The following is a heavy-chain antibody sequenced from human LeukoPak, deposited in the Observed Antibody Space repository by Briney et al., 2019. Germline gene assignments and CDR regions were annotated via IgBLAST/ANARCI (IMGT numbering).Heavy chain of an antibody. CDR3: ARGLLGYCSSTSCQTHGDY. CDR2: INHSGST. Sequence: SETLSPTCAVYGGSFSGYYWSWIRQPPGKGLEWIGEINHSGSTNYNPSLKSRVTISVDTSKNQFSLKLSSVTAADTAVYYCARGLLGYCSSTSCQTHGDYWGQGTLVTVSS. V-gene: IGHV4-34*01. D-gene: IGHD2-2*01. CDR1: GGSFSGYY. J-gene: IGHJ4*02.